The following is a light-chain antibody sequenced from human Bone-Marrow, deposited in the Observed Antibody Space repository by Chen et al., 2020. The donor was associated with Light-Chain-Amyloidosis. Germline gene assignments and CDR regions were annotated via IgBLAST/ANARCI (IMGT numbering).Light chain of an antibody. CDR1: NIGSTS. CDR3: QVWDRGSDRPV. CDR2: DDS. Sequence: SYVLTQPSSVSVAPGQTATIACGGNNIGSTSVPWYQQTPGQAPLLVVYDDSDRPSGIPERWSGSKSGNTATVTISRVEAGDEADYYCQVWDRGSDRPVFGGGTKLPVL. J-gene: IGLJ3*02. V-gene: IGLV3-21*02.